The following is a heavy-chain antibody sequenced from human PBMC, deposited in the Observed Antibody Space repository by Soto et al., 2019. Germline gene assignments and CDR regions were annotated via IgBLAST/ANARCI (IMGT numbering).Heavy chain of an antibody. D-gene: IGHD3-22*01. CDR1: GFTFSSYA. V-gene: IGHV3-23*01. CDR2: ISANGEST. J-gene: IGHJ4*02. CDR3: VRGASSGYYRIDY. Sequence: GGSLRLSCAASGFTFSSYAMSWVRQAPGKGLEWVSAISANGESTYYADSVKGRFTISRDNAKNTVFLQMNSLRVEDMAVYYCVRGASSGYYRIDYWGQGALVTVSS.